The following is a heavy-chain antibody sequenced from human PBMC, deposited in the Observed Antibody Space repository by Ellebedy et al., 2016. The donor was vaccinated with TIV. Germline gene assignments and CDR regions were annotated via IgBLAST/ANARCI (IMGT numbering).Heavy chain of an antibody. J-gene: IGHJ5*02. CDR2: IYQDGSDQ. V-gene: IGHV3-7*01. CDR3: ARRGSYGDYSVQVNSWFDL. CDR1: GFSFRSYW. D-gene: IGHD4-17*01. Sequence: GESVKISCAASGFSFRSYWMSWVRQAPGKGLEWVANIYQDGSDQYYVDSVKGRFTISRDNANKSLFLQMNSLRVEDTAVYYCARRGSYGDYSVQVNSWFDLWGQGTLVTVSS.